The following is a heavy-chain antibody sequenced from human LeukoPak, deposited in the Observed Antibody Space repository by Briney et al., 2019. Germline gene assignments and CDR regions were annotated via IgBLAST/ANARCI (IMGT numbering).Heavy chain of an antibody. Sequence: GGSLRLSCAASGFTFSSYGMHWVRQAPGKGLEWVAVISYDGSNKYYADSVKGRFTISRDNSKNTLYLQMNSLRAEDTAVYYCARCTYYYDSSGPTDYWGQGTLVTVSS. CDR3: ARCTYYYDSSGPTDY. CDR2: ISYDGSNK. CDR1: GFTFSSYG. D-gene: IGHD3-22*01. J-gene: IGHJ4*02. V-gene: IGHV3-30*03.